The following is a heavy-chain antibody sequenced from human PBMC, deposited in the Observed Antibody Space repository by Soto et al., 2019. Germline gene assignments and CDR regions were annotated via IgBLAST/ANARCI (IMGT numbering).Heavy chain of an antibody. J-gene: IGHJ4*02. CDR1: GFTFSSYW. Sequence: EVQMVESGGGLVQPGGSLRLSCAVSGFTFSSYWMYLVRQAPGKGLEWVANIKGDGSEKNYVDSVKGRFTISRDNAKNSLYLQMNSLRVEDTAVYYCVSSLLRGQGTRVTVSS. CDR2: IKGDGSEK. V-gene: IGHV3-7*01. CDR3: VSSLL.